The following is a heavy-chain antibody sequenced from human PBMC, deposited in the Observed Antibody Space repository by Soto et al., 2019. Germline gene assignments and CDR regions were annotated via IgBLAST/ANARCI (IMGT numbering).Heavy chain of an antibody. V-gene: IGHV3-23*01. D-gene: IGHD4-17*01. CDR3: ANHGGFDF. CDR2: ISIRGDYR. J-gene: IGHJ3*01. Sequence: EGQLLQSGGGLVQPGESLRLSCAASGFTFSSSGMSWVRQAPGKGLEWVSSISIRGDYRYYADSVKGRFTISRDNSKNTLYLQMSSLTAEGTALYYCANHGGFDFWGQGTMVAVSS. CDR1: GFTFSSSG.